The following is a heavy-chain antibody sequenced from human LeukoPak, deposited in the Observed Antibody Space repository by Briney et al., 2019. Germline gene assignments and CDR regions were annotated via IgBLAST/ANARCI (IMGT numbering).Heavy chain of an antibody. CDR2: IKQDGSEK. Sequence: GGSLRLSCAASGFTFSSYWMSWVRQAPGKGLEWVANIKQDGSEKYYVDSVKGRFTISRDNAKNSLFLQMNSLRDEDTAVYYCSGDTATPIGYWGQGTLVTVSS. J-gene: IGHJ4*02. D-gene: IGHD5-18*01. CDR1: GFTFSSYW. V-gene: IGHV3-7*04. CDR3: SGDTATPIGY.